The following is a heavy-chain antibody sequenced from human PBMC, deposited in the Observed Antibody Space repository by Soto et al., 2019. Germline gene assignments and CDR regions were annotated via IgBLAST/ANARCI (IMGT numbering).Heavy chain of an antibody. D-gene: IGHD3-10*01. CDR3: ARPKSLVRGGSGFDT. CDR1: GDSISSYY. J-gene: IGHJ3*02. Sequence: SETLSLTCTVSGDSISSYYWTWIRQPPGRGLEWIGYIYYSGSTKYNPSLKSRVTISVDTSKNQFSLKLSSVTAADTAVYYCARPKSLVRGGSGFDTWGQGTMVTVS. V-gene: IGHV4-59*08. CDR2: IYYSGST.